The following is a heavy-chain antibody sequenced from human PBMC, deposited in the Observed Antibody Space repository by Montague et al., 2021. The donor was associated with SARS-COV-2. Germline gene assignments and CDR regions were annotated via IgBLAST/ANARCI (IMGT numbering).Heavy chain of an antibody. J-gene: IGHJ6*02. V-gene: IGHV4-39*07. D-gene: IGHD3-10*01. Sequence: SETLSLTYTVSGGSISSSSYYWGWIRQPPGKGLEWIGSIYYSGSTYYNPSLKSRVTISVDTSKNQFSLKLSSVTAADTAVYYCARDLSKEVLLWVRTGYGMDVWGQGTTVTVSS. CDR1: GGSISSSSYY. CDR3: ARDLSKEVLLWVRTGYGMDV. CDR2: IYYSGST.